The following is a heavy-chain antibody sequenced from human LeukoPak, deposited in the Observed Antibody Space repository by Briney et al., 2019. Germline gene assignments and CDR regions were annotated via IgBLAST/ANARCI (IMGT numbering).Heavy chain of an antibody. Sequence: SETLSLTCSVSGGSISSYYWSWIRQPAGKGLEWIGHIYTSGSTNYNPSLKSRVTISEDTSKNQFSLKVTSVTAADTAVYYCARHGGGYSFDYWGQGTLVTVSS. V-gene: IGHV4-4*07. CDR2: IYTSGST. CDR3: ARHGGGYSFDY. J-gene: IGHJ4*02. D-gene: IGHD5-24*01. CDR1: GGSISSYY.